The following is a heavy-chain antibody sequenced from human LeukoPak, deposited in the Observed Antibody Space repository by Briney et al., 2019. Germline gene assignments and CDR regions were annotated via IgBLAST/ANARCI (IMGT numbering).Heavy chain of an antibody. CDR3: ARETGIVVVPGYFDY. D-gene: IGHD2-2*01. CDR1: GGSISSGGYS. V-gene: IGHV4-31*03. CDR2: IYYSGST. J-gene: IGHJ4*02. Sequence: SQTLSLTCTVSGGSISSGGYSWSWIGQHPGKGLERIGYIYYSGSTYYNPSLKSRVTISVDTSKNQFSLKLSSVTAADTAVYYCARETGIVVVPGYFDYWGQGTLVTVSS.